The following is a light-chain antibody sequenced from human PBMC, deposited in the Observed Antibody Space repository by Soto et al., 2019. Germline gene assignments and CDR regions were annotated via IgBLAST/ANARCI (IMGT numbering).Light chain of an antibody. J-gene: IGKJ5*01. CDR2: GTS. Sequence: EIVLTQSPATLSLSPGERATVSCRSSERIYSAYLGWYQQKPGQAPRLLIYGTSSRATGIPDRFSGSGSGTDFTLTISRLEPEDFAVYYCQQYGNSPITFGQGTRLEIK. V-gene: IGKV3-20*01. CDR3: QQYGNSPIT. CDR1: ERIYSAY.